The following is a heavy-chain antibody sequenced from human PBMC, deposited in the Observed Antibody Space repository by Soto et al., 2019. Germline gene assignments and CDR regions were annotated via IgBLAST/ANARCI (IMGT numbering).Heavy chain of an antibody. D-gene: IGHD2-15*01. CDR2: IAYDGSNA. V-gene: IGHV3-30-3*01. CDR1: GFTFSNHA. J-gene: IGHJ6*02. CDR3: VRGDREDILVVVGARPGEYGIDI. Sequence: GGALRLSCAASGFTFSNHAMHWVRQAPGKGLEGLAVIAYDGSNAFYRDSVKGRFTISRDNSKNTLYLHMNSLRSEDTGVYYCVRGDREDILVVVGARPGEYGIDIWGQGTTVTVSS.